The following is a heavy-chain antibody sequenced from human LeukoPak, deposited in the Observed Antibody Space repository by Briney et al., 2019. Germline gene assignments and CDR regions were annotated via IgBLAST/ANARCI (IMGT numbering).Heavy chain of an antibody. CDR2: ISTYTGIT. CDR3: ARDGVGGTHIDH. V-gene: IGHV1-18*01. Sequence: VASVKVSCKASGYTFTDYHINWVRQAPAQGLEWMGWISTYTGITNYAQELQGRVTMTTDTSATTAYLEVTSLRSDDTAVYYCARDGVGGTHIDHWGQGTLVTVSS. J-gene: IGHJ4*02. D-gene: IGHD1-26*01. CDR1: GYTFTDYH.